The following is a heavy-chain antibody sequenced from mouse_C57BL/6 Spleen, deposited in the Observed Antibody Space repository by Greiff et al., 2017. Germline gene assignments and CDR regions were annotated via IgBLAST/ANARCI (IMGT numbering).Heavy chain of an antibody. J-gene: IGHJ4*01. V-gene: IGHV1-31*01. Sequence: VQLQQSGPELVKPGASVKISCTASGYSFTGYSMPWVKQSPGNILDWIGYIYPYNGVPSYHQKFKGKATLTVDKSSSTTYMELRSLTSEDSAVYYCASYSNYDAMDYWGQGTSVTVSS. D-gene: IGHD2-5*01. CDR2: IYPYNGVP. CDR3: ASYSNYDAMDY. CDR1: GYSFTGYS.